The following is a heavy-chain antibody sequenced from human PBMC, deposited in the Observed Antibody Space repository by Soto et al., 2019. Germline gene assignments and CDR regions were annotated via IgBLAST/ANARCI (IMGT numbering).Heavy chain of an antibody. J-gene: IGHJ6*02. CDR1: GFTFSSYG. D-gene: IGHD5-12*01. CDR3: ARDREMATITEGGWEFYYYYYGMDV. CDR2: IWYDGSNK. Sequence: QVQLVESGGGVVQPGRSLRLSCAASGFTFSSYGMHWVRQAPGKGLEWVAVIWYDGSNKYYADSVKGRFTISRDNSKNTLYLQMNSLRAEDTAVYYCARDREMATITEGGWEFYYYYYGMDVWGQGTTVTVSS. V-gene: IGHV3-33*01.